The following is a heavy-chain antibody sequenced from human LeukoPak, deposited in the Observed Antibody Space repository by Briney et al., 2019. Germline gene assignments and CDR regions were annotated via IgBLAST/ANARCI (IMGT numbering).Heavy chain of an antibody. Sequence: SETLSLTCTVSGGSISSYYWSWIRQPPGKGLEWIGYIYYSGSTNYSPSLKSRVTISVDTSKNQFSLKLSSVTAADTAMYYCARRAYSSGWYYFDYWGQGTLVTVSS. CDR1: GGSISSYY. J-gene: IGHJ4*02. CDR3: ARRAYSSGWYYFDY. V-gene: IGHV4-59*01. D-gene: IGHD6-19*01. CDR2: IYYSGST.